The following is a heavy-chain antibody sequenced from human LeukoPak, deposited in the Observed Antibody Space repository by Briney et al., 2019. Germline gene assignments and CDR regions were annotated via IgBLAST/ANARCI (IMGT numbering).Heavy chain of an antibody. J-gene: IGHJ5*02. CDR3: ARDAEITMLQGGGWFDP. Sequence: PSETLSLTCTVSGGSISSYYWSWIRQPAGKGLEWVGRIYTSGSTNYNPSLKSRVTMSVDTTKNQFSLKLSSVTAADTAVYYCARDAEITMLQGGGWFDPWGQGTLVTVSS. CDR1: GGSISSYY. V-gene: IGHV4-4*07. CDR2: IYTSGST. D-gene: IGHD3-10*01.